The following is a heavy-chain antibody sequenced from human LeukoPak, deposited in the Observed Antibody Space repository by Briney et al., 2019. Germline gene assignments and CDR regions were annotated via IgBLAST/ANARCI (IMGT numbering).Heavy chain of an antibody. D-gene: IGHD3-10*01. Sequence: GGSLRLSCAASGFTFSSYAMHWVPPAPGKGLEYVSAISSNGGSTYYANSVKGRFTISRDNSKNTLYLQMCSLRAEDMAVYYCAKAIRGVGYYMDVWGKGTTVTVSS. CDR2: ISSNGGST. CDR3: AKAIRGVGYYMDV. CDR1: GFTFSSYA. V-gene: IGHV3-64*01. J-gene: IGHJ6*03.